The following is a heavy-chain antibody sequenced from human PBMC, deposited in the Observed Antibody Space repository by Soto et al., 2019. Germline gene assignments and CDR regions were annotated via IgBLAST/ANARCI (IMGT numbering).Heavy chain of an antibody. CDR1: GFTFSSYY. J-gene: IGHJ4*02. V-gene: IGHV3-30*03. Sequence: PGGSLRLSCAASGFTFSSYYMHWVRQAPGKGLEWAAAITSDGGNKVYGDSAKGRFTISRDNSKNTVDLQMNSLRVEDTGIYYCATVGLGVSSGCSGFDYWGQGTLVTVSS. CDR3: ATVGLGVSSGCSGFDY. D-gene: IGHD3-22*01. CDR2: ITSDGGNK.